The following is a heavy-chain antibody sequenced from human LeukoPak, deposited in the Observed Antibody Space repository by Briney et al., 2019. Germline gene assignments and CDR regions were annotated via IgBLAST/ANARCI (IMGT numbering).Heavy chain of an antibody. Sequence: ASVKVSCKASGYTFTGYYMHWVRQAPGQGLEWMGWINPNSGGTNYAQKFQGRVTMTRDTSISTAYMELSRLRSDDTAVYFCAKGGSWQRLVWVDYWGQGTLVTVSS. CDR1: GYTFTGYY. CDR2: INPNSGGT. V-gene: IGHV1-2*02. D-gene: IGHD3-16*01. J-gene: IGHJ4*02. CDR3: AKGGSWQRLVWVDY.